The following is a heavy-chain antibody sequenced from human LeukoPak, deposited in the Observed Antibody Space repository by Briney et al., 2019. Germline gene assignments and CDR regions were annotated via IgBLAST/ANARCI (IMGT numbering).Heavy chain of an antibody. D-gene: IGHD1-26*01. V-gene: IGHV3-23*01. CDR1: GFTFGSYA. CDR3: AKAFQRGWERDAFAF. Sequence: GGSLRLSCAASGFTFGSYAMSWVRQTPGKGLEWVSAISGSGGSTHYADSVKGRFTISRDNSKNTLYLQMNSLGADDTAVYYCAKAFQRGWERDAFAFWGQGTLVTVSS. CDR2: ISGSGGST. J-gene: IGHJ3*01.